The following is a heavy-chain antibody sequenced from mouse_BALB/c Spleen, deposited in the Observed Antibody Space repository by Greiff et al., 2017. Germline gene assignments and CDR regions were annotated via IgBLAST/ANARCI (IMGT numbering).Heavy chain of an antibody. D-gene: IGHD2-2*01. CDR2: IYPGSGST. J-gene: IGHJ2*01. V-gene: IGHV1S22*01. Sequence: LQQPGSELVRPGASVKLSCKASGYTFTSYWMHWVKQRPGQGLEWIGNIYPGSGSTNYDEKFKSKATLTVDTSSSTAYMQLSSLTSEDSAVYYCTRSEGIYGYYFDYWGQGTTLTVSS. CDR3: TRSEGIYGYYFDY. CDR1: GYTFTSYW.